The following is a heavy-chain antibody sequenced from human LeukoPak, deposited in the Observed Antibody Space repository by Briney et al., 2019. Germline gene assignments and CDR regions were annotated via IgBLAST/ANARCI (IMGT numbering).Heavy chain of an antibody. V-gene: IGHV4-59*08. J-gene: IGHJ4*02. CDR1: GGSISSYY. D-gene: IGHD6-13*01. CDR3: ARPIAAADTTFDY. Sequence: SETLSLTCTVSGGSISSYYWSWIRQPPGKGLEWIGYIYYSGSTNYNPSLKSRVTISVDTSKNQFSLKLSSVTAADTAVYYCARPIAAADTTFDYWGQGTLVTVSS. CDR2: IYYSGST.